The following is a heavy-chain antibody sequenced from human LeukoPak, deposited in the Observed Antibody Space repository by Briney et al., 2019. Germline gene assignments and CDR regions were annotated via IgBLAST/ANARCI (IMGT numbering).Heavy chain of an antibody. D-gene: IGHD6-19*01. CDR2: IWYDGSNK. V-gene: IGHV3-33*01. Sequence: GGSLRLSCAASGFTFSSHGMHWVRQAPGKGLEWVAVIWYDGSNKYYADSVKGRFTISRDNSKNTLYLQMNSLRAEDTAVYYCARDGTGSNSGWYIHWGQGALVTVSS. J-gene: IGHJ4*02. CDR3: ARDGTGSNSGWYIH. CDR1: GFTFSSHG.